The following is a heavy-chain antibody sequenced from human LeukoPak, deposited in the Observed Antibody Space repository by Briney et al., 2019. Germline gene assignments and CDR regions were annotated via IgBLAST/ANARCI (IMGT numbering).Heavy chain of an antibody. V-gene: IGHV3-9*01. J-gene: IGHJ4*02. CDR1: GFTFDDYA. D-gene: IGHD6-19*01. CDR2: ISWNSGSI. CDR3: AKDSYSSGWSPFDY. Sequence: ALRLSCAASGFTFDDYAMHWVRPAPGKGLEWVSGISWNSGSIGYADSVKGRFTISRDNAKNSLYLQMNSLRAEDTALYYCAKDSYSSGWSPFDYWGQGTLVTVSS.